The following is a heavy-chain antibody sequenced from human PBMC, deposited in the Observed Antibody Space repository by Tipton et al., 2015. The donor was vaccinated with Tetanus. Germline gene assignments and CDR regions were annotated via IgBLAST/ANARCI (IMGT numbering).Heavy chain of an antibody. V-gene: IGHV4-39*01. CDR1: GGSISSSSYY. J-gene: IGHJ4*02. D-gene: IGHD6-19*01. CDR2: IYYSGST. Sequence: TLSLTCTVSGGSISSSSYYWGWIRQPPGKGLEWIGSIYYSGSTYYNPSLKSRVTISVDTSKNQFSLKLSSVTAADTAVYYCARPNGDYRLQDSSGCLRGGCYWDYGGQGTLATVSS. CDR3: ARPNGDYRLQDSSGCLRGGCYWDY.